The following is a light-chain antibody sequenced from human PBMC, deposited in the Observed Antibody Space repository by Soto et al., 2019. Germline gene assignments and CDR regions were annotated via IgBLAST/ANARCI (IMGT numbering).Light chain of an antibody. Sequence: IVLTQSPGTLSLSPGERATLSCRASQTITGRSLAWYQQKPGQAPRLLITSISTRATGIPDRFSGSGSGADFTLTITRLEPEDFAVYYCQQFQNSRTLGHGTKVDIK. J-gene: IGKJ1*01. CDR2: SIS. CDR3: QQFQNSRT. V-gene: IGKV3-20*01. CDR1: QTITGRS.